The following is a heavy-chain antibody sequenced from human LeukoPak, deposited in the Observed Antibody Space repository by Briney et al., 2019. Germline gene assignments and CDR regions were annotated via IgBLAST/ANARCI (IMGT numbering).Heavy chain of an antibody. V-gene: IGHV1-69*13. D-gene: IGHD3-10*01. CDR1: GGSFSGYA. CDR3: AREVTVHHPAFGD. CDR2: IVPMFGRA. Sequence: SVKVSCKTSGGSFSGYAISWVRQASGQGLEWMGDIVPMFGRANYAQNFQGRLTITADDSTSTVYMEMTSLRFDDTAIYYCAREVTVHHPAFGDWGQGTLVTVS. J-gene: IGHJ4*02.